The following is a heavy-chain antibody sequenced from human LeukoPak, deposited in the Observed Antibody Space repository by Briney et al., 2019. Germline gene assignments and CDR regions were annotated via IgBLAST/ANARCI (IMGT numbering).Heavy chain of an antibody. J-gene: IGHJ4*02. CDR1: GGSISSYY. CDR3: ARELGIVGGFDY. CDR2: IYYSGST. D-gene: IGHD7-27*01. Sequence: SETLSLTCTVSGGSISSYYWSWIRQPPGKGLEWIGYIYYSGSTNYTPSLKSRVTISVDTSKNQFSLKLSSVTAADTAVYYCARELGIVGGFDYWGQGTLVTVSS. V-gene: IGHV4-59*01.